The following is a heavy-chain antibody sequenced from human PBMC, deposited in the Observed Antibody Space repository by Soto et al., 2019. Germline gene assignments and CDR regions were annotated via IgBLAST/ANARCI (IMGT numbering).Heavy chain of an antibody. CDR3: AKGNLLVTYSSRLGAFDI. CDR1: GFTFSNYA. CDR2: ISGSGGST. J-gene: IGHJ3*02. D-gene: IGHD6-13*01. V-gene: IGHV3-23*01. Sequence: GGSLRLSCAASGFTFSNYAMSWVRQAPGKGLEWVSGISGSGGSTYYADSVKGRFTISRDNSKNTLYLQMNSLRAEDTAVYYCAKGNLLVTYSSRLGAFDIWGQGTMVTVSS.